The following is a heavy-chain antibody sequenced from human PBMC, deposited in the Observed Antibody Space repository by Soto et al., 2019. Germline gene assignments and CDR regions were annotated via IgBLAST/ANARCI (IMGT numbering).Heavy chain of an antibody. Sequence: QVQLQESGPGLVKPSETLSLTCAVSGYSISSGYYWGWIRQPPGKGLEWIGSISHSGSTYYNPSLKSRVTFSLDTPKKPFSLNRPWVTAAAPAVYYCARLWAGGDSSGPFALWGQGPLVTVSS. D-gene: IGHD6-13*01. CDR1: GYSISSGYY. CDR2: ISHSGST. CDR3: ARLWAGGDSSGPFAL. V-gene: IGHV4-38-2*01. J-gene: IGHJ4*02.